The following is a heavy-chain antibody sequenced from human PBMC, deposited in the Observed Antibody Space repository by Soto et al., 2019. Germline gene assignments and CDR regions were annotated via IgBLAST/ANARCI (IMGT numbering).Heavy chain of an antibody. CDR2: INRSGST. CDR1: GGSFIGYY. CDR3: ARVGVAGTNGFDY. J-gene: IGHJ4*02. Sequence: SETLSHTCAVYGGSFIGYYWSWIRQPPGKGLEWIGEINRSGSTNYNPSLKSRVTISVDTSKNQFSLKLSSVTAADTAVYYCARVGVAGTNGFDYWGQGTLVTVS. V-gene: IGHV4-34*01. D-gene: IGHD6-19*01.